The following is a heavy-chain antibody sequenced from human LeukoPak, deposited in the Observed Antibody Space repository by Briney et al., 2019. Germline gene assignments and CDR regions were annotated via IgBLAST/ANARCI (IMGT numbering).Heavy chain of an antibody. CDR2: ISGSGGST. V-gene: IGHV3-23*01. CDR1: GFTFRSYA. Sequence: PGGSLRLSXAASGFTFRSYAMSWVRQAPGKGLEWVSAISGSGGSTYYADSVKGRFTISRDNSKNTLYLQMNSLRAEDTAVYYCAKGKVREFDYWGQGTLVTVSS. CDR3: AKGKVREFDY. J-gene: IGHJ4*02.